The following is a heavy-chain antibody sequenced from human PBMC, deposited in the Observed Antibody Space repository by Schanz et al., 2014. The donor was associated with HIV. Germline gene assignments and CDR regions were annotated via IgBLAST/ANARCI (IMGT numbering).Heavy chain of an antibody. Sequence: VQLLESGGGVVQPGRSLRLSCAVSGFTFSNYAMHWVRQAPGKGLEWAAVIWYDGSYKYYADSVKGRFTISRDNSKNTLYLQMNSLRVEDTAVYYCANEEVPNDYWGQGTLVTVSS. CDR3: ANEEVPNDY. CDR1: GFTFSNYA. J-gene: IGHJ4*02. V-gene: IGHV3-33*06. CDR2: IWYDGSYK.